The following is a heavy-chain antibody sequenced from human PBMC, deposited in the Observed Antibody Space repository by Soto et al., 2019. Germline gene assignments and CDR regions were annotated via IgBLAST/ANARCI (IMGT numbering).Heavy chain of an antibody. CDR3: SRGGFNHGFDI. CDR2: IDNDGRGT. V-gene: IGHV3-74*01. J-gene: IGHJ3*02. CDR1: EFTCSSYW. Sequence: EEPLVESGGGLVQSGGSLRLSCAASEFTCSSYWMHWVRQAPGKGLVWVSRIDNDGRGTIYADSVKGRFTVTRDNTKNTLYLQMNSLRDEDTAVYYCSRGGFNHGFDIWGQGTMVTVSS.